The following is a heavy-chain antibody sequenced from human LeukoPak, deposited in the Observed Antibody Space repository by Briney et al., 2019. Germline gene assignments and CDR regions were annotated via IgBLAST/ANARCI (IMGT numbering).Heavy chain of an antibody. CDR3: VKKVVVGATSPYSDFQD. CDR2: ISGSGMTT. Sequence: PGGSLRLSCIASGFTFSSYAMGWVRQAPGKGLDWVSAISGSGMTTHYAGSVQGRFSISRDNSKNTLYLQMNSLRVEDTALYYCVKKVVVGATSPYSDFQDWGQGTLVTVSS. V-gene: IGHV3-23*01. J-gene: IGHJ1*01. CDR1: GFTFSSYA. D-gene: IGHD1-26*01.